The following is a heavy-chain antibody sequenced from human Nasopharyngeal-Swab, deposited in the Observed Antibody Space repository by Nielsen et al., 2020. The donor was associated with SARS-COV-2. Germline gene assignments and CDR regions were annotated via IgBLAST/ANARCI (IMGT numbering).Heavy chain of an antibody. CDR2: TYYRSKWYN. D-gene: IGHD2-21*02. Sequence: SETLSLTCAISGDSVSSNSAAWNWIRQSPSRGLEWLGRTYYRSKWYNDYAVSVKSRITINPDTSKNQFSLQLNSVTPEDTAVYYCARALPDTYCGGDCYYNWGQGTLVTVSS. CDR1: GDSVSSNSAA. V-gene: IGHV6-1*01. J-gene: IGHJ4*02. CDR3: ARALPDTYCGGDCYYN.